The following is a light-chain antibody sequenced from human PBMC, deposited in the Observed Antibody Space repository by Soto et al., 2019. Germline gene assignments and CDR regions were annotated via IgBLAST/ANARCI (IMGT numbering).Light chain of an antibody. CDR1: QSVRSN. CDR3: QQYHDWWT. J-gene: IGKJ1*01. Sequence: ETVMTQSPATLSVSPGERATLSCRASQSVRSNLAWYHQKPGQAPRLLIYVASTRATGIPARFSGSGSGTEFTITISRLQSEDFAIYYCQQYHDWWTFGQGTKVEI. CDR2: VAS. V-gene: IGKV3-15*01.